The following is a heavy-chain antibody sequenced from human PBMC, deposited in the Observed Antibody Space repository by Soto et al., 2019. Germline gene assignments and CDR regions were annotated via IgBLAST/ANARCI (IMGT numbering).Heavy chain of an antibody. D-gene: IGHD1-26*01. CDR2: ISSSGSTI. J-gene: IGHJ5*02. V-gene: IGHV3-11*01. CDR3: ARRQTSGEGWFDP. CDR1: GFTFSDYY. Sequence: VQLVETGGGLIQPGGSLRLSCAASGFTFSDYYMSWIRQAPGKGLEWVSYISSSGSTIYYADSVKGRFTISRDNAKNSLYLQMNSLRAEDTAVYYCARRQTSGEGWFDPWGQGTLVTVSS.